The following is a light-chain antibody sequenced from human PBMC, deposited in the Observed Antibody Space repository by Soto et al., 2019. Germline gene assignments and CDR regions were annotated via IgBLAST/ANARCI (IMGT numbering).Light chain of an antibody. V-gene: IGKV4-1*01. CDR3: QQYYSPPWT. J-gene: IGKJ1*01. Sequence: DIVMTQSPDPLAVSLGERATINCKSSQSVLYNSNNKNYLAWYQQKPGQPPKLLIYWASTRESGVPDRFSGSGSGTDFTLTISSLQAEDVAVYYCQQYYSPPWTFGQGTKVEIK. CDR1: QSVLYNSNNKNY. CDR2: WAS.